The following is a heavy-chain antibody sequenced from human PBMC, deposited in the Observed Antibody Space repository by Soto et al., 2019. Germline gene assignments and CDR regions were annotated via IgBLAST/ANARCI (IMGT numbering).Heavy chain of an antibody. Sequence: QVQLVQSGAEVKKPGSSVKVSCKASGGTFSSYAISWVRQAPGQGLEWMGGIIPIFGTANYAQKFQGRVTITADKSTSTAYMELSSLRSEDTAVYYCARADSYYYDSSGYRFSVWGQGTLVTVSS. CDR3: ARADSYYYDSSGYRFSV. D-gene: IGHD3-22*01. J-gene: IGHJ4*02. CDR1: GGTFSSYA. CDR2: IIPIFGTA. V-gene: IGHV1-69*06.